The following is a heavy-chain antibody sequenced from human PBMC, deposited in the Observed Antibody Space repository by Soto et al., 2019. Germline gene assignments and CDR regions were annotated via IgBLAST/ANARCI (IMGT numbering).Heavy chain of an antibody. CDR1: GDSVPSDTAA. V-gene: IGHV6-1*01. Sequence: SQTLSLTCAISGDSVPSDTAAWIWIRQSPSRGLEWLGRTYYKSKWNNDYALSVKSRITISPDTSQNLFSLDLDSVTPEDTAVYYCVGVTFFRGMDVWGQGTPVTVSS. D-gene: IGHD3-10*01. CDR2: TYYKSKWNN. CDR3: VGVTFFRGMDV. J-gene: IGHJ6*02.